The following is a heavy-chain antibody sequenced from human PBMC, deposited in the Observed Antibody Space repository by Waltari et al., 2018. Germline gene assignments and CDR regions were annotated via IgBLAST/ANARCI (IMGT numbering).Heavy chain of an antibody. Sequence: QVQLQQWGAGLVKPSETLSLTCAVYGASLRNYFWSWIRQAPGKGLEWIGEINHGGTTNYNASRKSRVTISVGTAKSHLCLRLRSVTAAYTAVYYCARGYSNGYGPGDSWGQGTLVTVSS. CDR2: INHGGTT. J-gene: IGHJ4*02. CDR1: GASLRNYF. V-gene: IGHV4-34*01. CDR3: ARGYSNGYGPGDS. D-gene: IGHD5-18*01.